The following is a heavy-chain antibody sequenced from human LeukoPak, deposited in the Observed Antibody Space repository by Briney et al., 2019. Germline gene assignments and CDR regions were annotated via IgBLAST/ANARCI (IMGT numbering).Heavy chain of an antibody. CDR2: ISAYNGNT. J-gene: IGHJ4*02. CDR1: GCTFTSYG. V-gene: IGHV1-18*01. CDR3: ARGGMSTSMGAF. Sequence: ASVKVSCKASGCTFTSYGFTWVRQAPGQGLEWMGWISAYNGNTNYAQRLQGRVTMTTDSSTSTVYMELRSLRSDDTAVYYCARGGMSTSMGAFWGQGTLVTVSS. D-gene: IGHD1-26*01.